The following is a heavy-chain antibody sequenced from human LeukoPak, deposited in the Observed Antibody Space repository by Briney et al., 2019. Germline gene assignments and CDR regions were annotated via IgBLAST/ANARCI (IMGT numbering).Heavy chain of an antibody. CDR1: GGTFSSYA. J-gene: IGHJ1*01. V-gene: IGHV1-69*05. CDR2: IIPIFGTA. D-gene: IGHD4-17*01. Sequence: SVKVSCKASGGTFSSYAISWVRQAPGQGLEWMGGIIPIFGTANYAQKFQGRVTITTDKSTSTAYMELSSLRSEDTAVYYCASSYGDLKYFQHWGQGTLVTVSS. CDR3: ASSYGDLKYFQH.